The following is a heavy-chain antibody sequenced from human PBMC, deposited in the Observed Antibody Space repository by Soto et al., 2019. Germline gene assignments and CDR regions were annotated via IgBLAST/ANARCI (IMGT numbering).Heavy chain of an antibody. Sequence: PGESLKISCKGSGYSFTSYWIGWVRQMPGKGLEWMGIIYPGDSDTRYSPSFQGQVTISADKSISTAYLQWSSLKASDTAMYYCARGEGHHDYYYGMDVWGQGTTVTVSS. CDR2: IYPGDSDT. CDR1: GYSFTSYW. J-gene: IGHJ6*02. CDR3: ARGEGHHDYYYGMDV. V-gene: IGHV5-51*01. D-gene: IGHD3-10*01.